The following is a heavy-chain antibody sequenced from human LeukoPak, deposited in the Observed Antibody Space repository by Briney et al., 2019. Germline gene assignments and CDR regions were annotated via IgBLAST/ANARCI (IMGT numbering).Heavy chain of an antibody. CDR1: GGSFSGYY. J-gene: IGHJ4*02. CDR2: INHSGST. Sequence: SETLSLTCAVYGGSFSGYYWSWIRQPPGKGLGWIGEINHSGSTNYNPSLKSRVTISVDTSKNQFSLKLSSVTAADTAVYYCARGFYSSSWYFSPKFDYWGQGTLVTVSS. D-gene: IGHD6-13*01. V-gene: IGHV4-34*01. CDR3: ARGFYSSSWYFSPKFDY.